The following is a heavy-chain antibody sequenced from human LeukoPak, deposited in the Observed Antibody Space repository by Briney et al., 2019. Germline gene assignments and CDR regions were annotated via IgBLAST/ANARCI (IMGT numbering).Heavy chain of an antibody. CDR2: IIPIFGTA. CDR3: ARDQGYSDAFDI. J-gene: IGHJ3*02. V-gene: IGHV1-69*13. D-gene: IGHD2-15*01. Sequence: ASVKFSCKASGGTFSSYAISWVRQAPGQGLEWMGGIIPIFGTANYAQKFQGRVTITADESTSTAYMELSSLRSEDTAVYYCARDQGYSDAFDIWGQGTMVTVSS. CDR1: GGTFSSYA.